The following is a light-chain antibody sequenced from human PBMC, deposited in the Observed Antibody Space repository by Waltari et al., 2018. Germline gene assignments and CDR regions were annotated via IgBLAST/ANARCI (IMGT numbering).Light chain of an antibody. Sequence: SELTQPPAVSVSPGQTARITCSGDVLPKQYVYWYQQNPGQAPVVVINTDTERPSGIPERFSGSSSGTTGTLTISGVQAEDEADYYGQSADSSGTHVIFGGGTKLTVL. CDR2: TDT. J-gene: IGLJ2*01. CDR3: QSADSSGTHVI. CDR1: VLPKQY. V-gene: IGLV3-25*03.